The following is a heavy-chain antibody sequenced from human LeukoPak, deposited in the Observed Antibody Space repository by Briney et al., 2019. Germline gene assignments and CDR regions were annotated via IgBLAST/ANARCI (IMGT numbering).Heavy chain of an antibody. CDR2: IWYDGSNK. CDR1: GFTFSSYA. CDR3: AGGEYDFWSGYYLGGLY. D-gene: IGHD3-3*01. V-gene: IGHV3-33*08. J-gene: IGHJ4*02. Sequence: GGSLRLSCAASGFTFSSYAMSWVRQAPGKGLERVAVIWYDGSNKYYADSVKVRFTISRDNSKNTLYLQMNSLRAEDTAVYYCAGGEYDFWSGYYLGGLYWGQGTLVTVSS.